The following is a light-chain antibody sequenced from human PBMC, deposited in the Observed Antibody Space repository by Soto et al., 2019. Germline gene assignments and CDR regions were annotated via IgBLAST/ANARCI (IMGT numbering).Light chain of an antibody. V-gene: IGKV1-5*03. CDR2: KAS. J-gene: IGKJ1*01. CDR1: QSISSW. CDR3: QQYDKYST. Sequence: EIQMTQSPSTLSASVVSRVTITCRASQSISSWLAWYQQKPGKAPKLLIYKASTLESGVPSRFSGSGSGTEFTLTVTSLQPEDFATYFCQQYDKYSTFGHGTKVDIK.